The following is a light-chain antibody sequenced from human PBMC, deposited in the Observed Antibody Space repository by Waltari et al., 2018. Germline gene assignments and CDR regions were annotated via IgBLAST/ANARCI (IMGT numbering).Light chain of an antibody. V-gene: IGLV1-51*02. CDR1: SSNIGTNY. CDR2: EDT. Sequence: QSVLTQPPSVSAAPGQRVTISCSGGSSNIGTNYVPWYRQFPGTAPKLLIYEDTERPSGIPGRFSGSKSGTSATLDITGLQAGDEADYYCGTWDSSLSGAVFGGGTHLTV. J-gene: IGLJ7*01. CDR3: GTWDSSLSGAV.